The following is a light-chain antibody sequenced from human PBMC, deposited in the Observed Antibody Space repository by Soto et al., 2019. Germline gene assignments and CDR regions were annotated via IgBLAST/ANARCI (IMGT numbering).Light chain of an antibody. CDR1: SSDVGGYNY. V-gene: IGLV2-14*01. Sequence: QSALTQPASVSGSPGQSITISCTGTSSDVGGYNYVSWYQQHPGKAPKLMIYDVSNRPSGVSNRFSGSKSGNTASLTISGLQAEDEDDYYCSSYTGSSPYVFGTGTKVTVL. J-gene: IGLJ1*01. CDR2: DVS. CDR3: SSYTGSSPYV.